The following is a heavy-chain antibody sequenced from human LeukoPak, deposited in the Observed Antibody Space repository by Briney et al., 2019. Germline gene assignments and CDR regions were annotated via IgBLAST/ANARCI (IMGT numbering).Heavy chain of an antibody. Sequence: GGSLRLSCAASGFTFSTYPMNWVRQAPGKGLERVSYISYSASTVYFADSVKGRFTISRDNAKNSLYLQMNSLRDEDTAVYYCARGYNGAWDYYFDYWGQGTLVTVSS. CDR2: ISYSASTV. V-gene: IGHV3-48*02. CDR1: GFTFSTYP. D-gene: IGHD6-19*01. J-gene: IGHJ4*02. CDR3: ARGYNGAWDYYFDY.